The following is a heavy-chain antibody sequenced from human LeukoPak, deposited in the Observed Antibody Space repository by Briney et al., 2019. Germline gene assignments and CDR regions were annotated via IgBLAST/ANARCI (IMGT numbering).Heavy chain of an antibody. J-gene: IGHJ4*02. CDR3: AKDFRYCSSTSCYSY. V-gene: IGHV3-23*01. CDR2: ISGSGGST. CDR1: GFTVSSNY. Sequence: GGSLRLSCAASGFTVSSNYMSWVRQAPGKGLEWVSAISGSGGSTYYADSVKGRFTISRDNSKNTLYLQMNSLRAEDTAVYYCAKDFRYCSSTSCYSYWGQGTLVTVSS. D-gene: IGHD2-2*02.